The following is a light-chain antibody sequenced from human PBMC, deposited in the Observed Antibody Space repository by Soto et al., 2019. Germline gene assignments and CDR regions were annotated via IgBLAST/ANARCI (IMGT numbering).Light chain of an antibody. CDR3: SSYTSSLYV. V-gene: IGLV2-14*01. J-gene: IGLJ1*01. CDR2: DVS. CDR1: SSDVGGYNY. Sequence: QSVLTQPASVSGSPGQSITISCTGTSSDVGGYNYVSWYQQHPGKAPKLMIYDVSNRPSGVSNRFSGSKSGNTASLTISGVQAEDEADYYCSSYTSSLYVFGTGTKVTVL.